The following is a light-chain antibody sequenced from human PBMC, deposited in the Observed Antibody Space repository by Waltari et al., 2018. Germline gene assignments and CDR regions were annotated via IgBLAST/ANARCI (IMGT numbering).Light chain of an antibody. Sequence: EIVMTQSPATLSVSPGDRATLSCRASQSIGNNLAWYQQRPGQPPRLLIYGAYARATGIPARFSGTGSGTEFTLTISSLQSEDFVLYYCQHYNNWPPGAFGQGTKVEIK. V-gene: IGKV3-15*01. CDR2: GAY. CDR1: QSIGNN. J-gene: IGKJ1*01. CDR3: QHYNNWPPGA.